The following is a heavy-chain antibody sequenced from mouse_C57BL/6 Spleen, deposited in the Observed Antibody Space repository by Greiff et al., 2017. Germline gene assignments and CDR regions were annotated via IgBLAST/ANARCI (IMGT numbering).Heavy chain of an antibody. J-gene: IGHJ4*01. CDR1: GYTFTSYW. CDR2: IDPSGSYT. CDR3: ARQLRLPYAMEF. D-gene: IGHD3-2*02. Sequence: VQLQQPGAELVKPGASVKLSCKASGYTFTSYWMQWVNQRPGQGLEWIGEIDPSGSYTNYNQKFKGKATLTVDTSYSTAYMQLSSLTSEDSAVYYCARQLRLPYAMEFWGQGTSVTVSS. V-gene: IGHV1-50*01.